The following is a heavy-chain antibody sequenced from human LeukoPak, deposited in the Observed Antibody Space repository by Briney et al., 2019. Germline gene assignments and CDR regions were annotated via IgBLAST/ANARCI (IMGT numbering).Heavy chain of an antibody. CDR2: INHSGST. D-gene: IGHD3-22*01. Sequence: PSETLSLTCAVYGGSFSGYYWSLIRQPPGKGLEWIGEINHSGSTNYNPSLKSRVTISVDTSKNQFSLKLSSVTAADTAVYYCAREDSSGYLDYWGQGTLVTVSS. V-gene: IGHV4-34*01. CDR1: GGSFSGYY. CDR3: AREDSSGYLDY. J-gene: IGHJ4*02.